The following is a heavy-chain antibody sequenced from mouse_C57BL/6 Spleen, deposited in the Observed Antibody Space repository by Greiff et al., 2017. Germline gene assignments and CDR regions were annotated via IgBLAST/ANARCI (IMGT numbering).Heavy chain of an antibody. CDR1: GFTFSNYW. CDR3: TATTVVARDFDY. CDR2: IRLKSDNYAT. J-gene: IGHJ2*01. Sequence: EVQGVESGGGLVQPGGSMKLSCVASGFTFSNYWMNWVRQSPEKGLEWVAQIRLKSDNYATHYAESVKGRFTISRDDSKSSVYLQMNNLRAEDTGIYYCTATTVVARDFDYWGQGTTLTVSS. D-gene: IGHD1-1*01. V-gene: IGHV6-3*01.